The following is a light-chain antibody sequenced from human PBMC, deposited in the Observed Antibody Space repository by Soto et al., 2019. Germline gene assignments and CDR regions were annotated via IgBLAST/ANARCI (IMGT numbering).Light chain of an antibody. J-gene: IGKJ1*01. Sequence: EVVLTQSPGSLSLSPGDRATLSFRASQSLVNTYVAWYQQKAGQAPRLLIYDASTRATGIPDRFSGSGSGTDFTLSISRLEPEDFAVYYCQQYGSSPRTFGQGTKVDIK. V-gene: IGKV3-20*01. CDR1: QSLVNTY. CDR2: DAS. CDR3: QQYGSSPRT.